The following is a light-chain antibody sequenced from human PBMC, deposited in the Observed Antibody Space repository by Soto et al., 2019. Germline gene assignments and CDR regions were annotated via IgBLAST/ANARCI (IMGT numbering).Light chain of an antibody. CDR2: KAS. V-gene: IGKV1-5*03. J-gene: IGKJ1*01. Sequence: DNQMTQSPSTLSASVGDRVTITCRASQSISTWLAWYQQKPGKAPKLLIYKASSLEGGVPSRFSGSGSGTEFTLTISSLQPDDFATYYCQQYLNRWTFGQGTQVDIK. CDR3: QQYLNRWT. CDR1: QSISTW.